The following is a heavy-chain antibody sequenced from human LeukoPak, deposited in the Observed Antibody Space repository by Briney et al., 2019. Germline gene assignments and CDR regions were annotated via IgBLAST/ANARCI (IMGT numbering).Heavy chain of an antibody. CDR1: GFTFSSYA. CDR3: ARAHRITMVRASYYGMDV. V-gene: IGHV3-30*04. Sequence: PGGSLRLSCAASGFTFSSYAMSWVRQAPGKGLEWVAVISYDGSNKYYADSVKGRFTISRDNSKNTLYLQMNSLRAEDTAVYYCARAHRITMVRASYYGMDVWGQGTTVTVSS. D-gene: IGHD3-10*01. J-gene: IGHJ6*02. CDR2: ISYDGSNK.